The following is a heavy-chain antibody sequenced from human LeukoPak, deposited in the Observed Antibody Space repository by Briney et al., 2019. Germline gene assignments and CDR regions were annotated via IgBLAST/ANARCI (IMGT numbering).Heavy chain of an antibody. CDR2: INSDGSST. CDR3: ARVGDSSGWYYFDY. J-gene: IGHJ4*02. CDR1: GFTFSSYW. D-gene: IGHD6-19*01. Sequence: GGSLRLSCAASGFTFSSYWMHWVRRAPGKGLVWVSRINSDGSSTSYADSVKGRFTISRDNAKNTLYLQMNSLRAEDTAVYYCARVGDSSGWYYFDYWGQGTLVTVSS. V-gene: IGHV3-74*01.